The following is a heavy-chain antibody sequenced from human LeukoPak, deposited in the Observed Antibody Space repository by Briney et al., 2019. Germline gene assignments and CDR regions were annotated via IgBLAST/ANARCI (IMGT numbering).Heavy chain of an antibody. D-gene: IGHD3-3*01. CDR3: ARRKYDFWSGYFRPYYYYGMDV. V-gene: IGHV3-30-3*01. CDR2: ISYDGSNK. Sequence: GRSLRLSCAASGFTFSSYAMHRVRQAPGKGLEWVAVISYDGSNKYYADSVKSRFTISRDNSKNTLYLQMNSLRAEDTAVYYCARRKYDFWSGYFRPYYYYGMDVWGQGTTVTVSS. J-gene: IGHJ6*02. CDR1: GFTFSSYA.